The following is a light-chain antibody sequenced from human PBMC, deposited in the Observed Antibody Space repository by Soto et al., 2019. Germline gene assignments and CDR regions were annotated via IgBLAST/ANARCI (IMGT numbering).Light chain of an antibody. CDR2: KNN. Sequence: QSVLTQPPSASGTPGLRVTISCSGSTSNIASNFVYWYQQLPGTAPKLLIFKNNLRPSGVPDRFSGSKSGTSASLAIGGLRLEDEAYYYCVAWDASLSGYVFGTGTKLTVL. J-gene: IGLJ1*01. CDR3: VAWDASLSGYV. CDR1: TSNIASNF. V-gene: IGLV1-47*01.